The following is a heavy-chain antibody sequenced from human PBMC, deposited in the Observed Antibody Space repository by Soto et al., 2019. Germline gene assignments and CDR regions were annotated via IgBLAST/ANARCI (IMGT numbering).Heavy chain of an antibody. D-gene: IGHD2-2*01. J-gene: IGHJ6*03. V-gene: IGHV4-39*07. CDR2: INHSGST. Sequence: SETLSLTCTVSGGSISSSSYYWGWIRQPPGKGLEWIGEINHSGSTNYNPSLKSRVTIPVDTSKNQFSLKLSSVTAADTAVYYCARGNSFLVVPAATYYYYYYMDVWGKGTTVTVSS. CDR1: GGSISSSSYY. CDR3: ARGNSFLVVPAATYYYYYYMDV.